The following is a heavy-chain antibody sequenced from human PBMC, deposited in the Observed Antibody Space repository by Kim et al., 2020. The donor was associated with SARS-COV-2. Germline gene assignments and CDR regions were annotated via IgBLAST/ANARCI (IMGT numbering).Heavy chain of an antibody. CDR3: AKSLNYQAPRPYYLDY. V-gene: IGHV3-23*01. Sequence: GGSLRLSCAASGFTFSSYAMSWVRQAPGKGPEWVSGISGGGDSAYYADSVKGRFTISRDNSKNTLYLQMNSLRAGDTAVYYCAKSLNYQAPRPYYLDYWGPGTLVTVSS. CDR1: GFTFSSYA. CDR2: ISGGGDSA. D-gene: IGHD2-2*01. J-gene: IGHJ4*02.